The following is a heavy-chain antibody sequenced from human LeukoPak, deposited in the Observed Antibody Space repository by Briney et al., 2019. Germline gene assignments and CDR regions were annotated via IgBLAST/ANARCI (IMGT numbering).Heavy chain of an antibody. V-gene: IGHV3-30*01. CDR2: ISYDGSNK. CDR3: ARDGYNYHYFDY. CDR1: GFTFSSYA. J-gene: IGHJ4*02. Sequence: GGSLRLSCAASGFTFSSYAMHWVRQAPGKGLEWVAVISYDGSNKYYADSVKGRFTIPRDNSKNTLYLQMNSLRAEDTAVYYCARDGYNYHYFDYWGQGTLVTVSS. D-gene: IGHD5-24*01.